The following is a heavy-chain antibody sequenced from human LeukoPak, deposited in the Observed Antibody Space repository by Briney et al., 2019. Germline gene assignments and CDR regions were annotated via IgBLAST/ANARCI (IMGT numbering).Heavy chain of an antibody. CDR2: ISFSGNNM. V-gene: IGHV3-23*01. CDR1: GFTFSSYA. Sequence: GGSLRLSCAASGFTFSSYAMSWVRQAPGKGLEWVSLISFSGNNMYYADSVRGRFTISRDNSKDTLYLQMNSLRAEDTAIYYCVRDIELSTWGLGTMVSVSS. D-gene: IGHD3-16*02. J-gene: IGHJ3*01. CDR3: VRDIELST.